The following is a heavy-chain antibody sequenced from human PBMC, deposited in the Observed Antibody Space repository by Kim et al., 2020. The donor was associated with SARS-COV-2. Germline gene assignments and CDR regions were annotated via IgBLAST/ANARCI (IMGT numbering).Heavy chain of an antibody. CDR2: ISGSGRST. Sequence: GGSLRLSCAASEFIFSGYAMSWVRQSPGKGLEWVSSISGSGRSTYYADSVRGRFSISRDNSKNTLFRLMNSLRAEDTALYYCAKSRGVESGHFDSWGQGTLVTVSS. V-gene: IGHV3-23*01. D-gene: IGHD1-26*01. J-gene: IGHJ4*02. CDR3: AKSRGVESGHFDS. CDR1: EFIFSGYA.